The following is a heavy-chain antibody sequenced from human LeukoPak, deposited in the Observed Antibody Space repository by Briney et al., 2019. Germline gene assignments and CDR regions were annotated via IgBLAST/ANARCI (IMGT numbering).Heavy chain of an antibody. CDR3: ARGRGAAAGTFDY. J-gene: IGHJ4*02. CDR2: ISYDGSNK. V-gene: IGHV3-30*04. CDR1: GFTFSSYD. D-gene: IGHD6-13*01. Sequence: GGSLRLSCAASGFTFSSYDMHRVRQAPGKGLEWVAVISYDGSNKYYANSVKGRFTISRDNSKNTLYLQMNSLRAEDTAVYYCARGRGAAAGTFDYWGQGTLVTVSS.